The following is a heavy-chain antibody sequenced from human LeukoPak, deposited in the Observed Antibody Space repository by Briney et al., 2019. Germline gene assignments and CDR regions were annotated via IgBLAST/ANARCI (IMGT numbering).Heavy chain of an antibody. CDR1: GYTFTGYY. D-gene: IGHD2-2*01. CDR3: ARFFGKGYQLPPFDY. J-gene: IGHJ4*02. V-gene: IGHV1-2*02. Sequence: GASVKVSCKASGYTFTGYYMHWVRQAPGQGLEWMGWINPNSGGTNYAQKFQGRVTMTRDTSISTAYMELSRLRSDDTAVYYCARFFGKGYQLPPFDYWGQGTLVTVSS. CDR2: INPNSGGT.